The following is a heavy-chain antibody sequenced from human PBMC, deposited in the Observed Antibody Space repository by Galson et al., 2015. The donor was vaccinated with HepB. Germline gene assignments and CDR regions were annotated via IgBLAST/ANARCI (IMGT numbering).Heavy chain of an antibody. CDR3: ARDPGDDHVDDYFDS. CDR2: IYYSGST. J-gene: IGHJ4*02. Sequence: ETLSPTCTVSDDSISNYYWSWIRQPPGKGLQWIGYIYYSGSTSYNPSLKSRVTISVDTSKNQFSLRLSSVTAADTAVYYCARDPGDDHVDDYFDSWGQGILVTVSS. CDR1: DDSISNYY. D-gene: IGHD2-21*02. V-gene: IGHV4-59*01.